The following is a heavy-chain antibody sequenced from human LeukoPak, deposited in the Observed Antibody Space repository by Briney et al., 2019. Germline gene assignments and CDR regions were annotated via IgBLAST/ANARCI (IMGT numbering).Heavy chain of an antibody. D-gene: IGHD3-16*02. V-gene: IGHV1-18*01. CDR1: GYTFTRYG. J-gene: IGHJ4*02. Sequence: ASVKVSCKASGYTFTRYGISWVRPAPGQGLEWMGWISAYNGNTNYAQKLQGRVTMTTDTSTSTAYMELRSLRSDDTAVYYCARVYDYVWGSYRHQPDYWGQGTLVTVSS. CDR3: ARVYDYVWGSYRHQPDY. CDR2: ISAYNGNT.